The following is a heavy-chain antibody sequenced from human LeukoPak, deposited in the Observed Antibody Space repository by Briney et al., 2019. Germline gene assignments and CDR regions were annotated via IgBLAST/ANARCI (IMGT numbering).Heavy chain of an antibody. D-gene: IGHD3-16*02. Sequence: ASVKVSCKASGYTFTSYYMHWVRQAPGQGPEWMGIINPSGGSTSYTQKFQGRVTMTRDTSTSTVYMELSSLRSEDTAVYYCAREGVITFGGVVVIGSQFDYWGQGTLVTVSS. CDR2: INPSGGST. CDR3: AREGVITFGGVVVIGSQFDY. CDR1: GYTFTSYY. J-gene: IGHJ4*02. V-gene: IGHV1-46*01.